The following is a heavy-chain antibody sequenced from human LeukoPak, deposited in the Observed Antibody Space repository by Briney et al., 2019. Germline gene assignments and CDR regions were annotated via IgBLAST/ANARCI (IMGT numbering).Heavy chain of an antibody. CDR1: AFTLSDNY. V-gene: IGHV3-11*05. CDR2: IGGSSSYT. J-gene: IGHJ4*02. Sequence: GRSLRLSCAASAFTLSDNYMSWVRQAPGKGLEWVSYIGGSSSYTNYADSVEGRFTISRDTANNSLFLQMNSLRVEDTAVYYCGRVQLERLDYWGQGTLVTVSS. D-gene: IGHD1-1*01. CDR3: GRVQLERLDY.